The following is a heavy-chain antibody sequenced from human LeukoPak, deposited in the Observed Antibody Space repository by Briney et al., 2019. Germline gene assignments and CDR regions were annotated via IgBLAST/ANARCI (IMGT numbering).Heavy chain of an antibody. Sequence: GGSLRLSCAASGFTFSSYSMNWVRQAPGKRLEWVSSISSSSSYIYYADSVKGRVTISRDNAKNSLYLQMNSLRAEDTAVYYCARSSPHCSSTSCYNDAFDIWGQGTMVTVSS. CDR1: GFTFSSYS. CDR3: ARSSPHCSSTSCYNDAFDI. J-gene: IGHJ3*02. D-gene: IGHD2-2*02. CDR2: ISSSSSYI. V-gene: IGHV3-21*01.